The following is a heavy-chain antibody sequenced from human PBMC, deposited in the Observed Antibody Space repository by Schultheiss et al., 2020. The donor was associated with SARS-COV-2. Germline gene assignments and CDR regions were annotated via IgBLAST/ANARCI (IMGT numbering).Heavy chain of an antibody. CDR3: ARGRDYGPNSFFDS. CDR1: GGSFSGYY. Sequence: SETLSLTCAVYGGSFSGYYWSWIRQPPGKGLEWIGEINHSGSTNYNPSLKSRVTISVDTSKNQFSLKLSSVTAADTAVYYCARGRDYGPNSFFDSWGQGTLVTVSS. CDR2: INHSGST. J-gene: IGHJ4*02. V-gene: IGHV4-34*01. D-gene: IGHD4-23*01.